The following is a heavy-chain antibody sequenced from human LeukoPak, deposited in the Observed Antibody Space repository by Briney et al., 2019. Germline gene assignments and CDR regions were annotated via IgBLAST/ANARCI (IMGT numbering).Heavy chain of an antibody. V-gene: IGHV3-53*01. CDR3: ASQAETYYDILTLDY. Sequence: GGSLRLSCAASGFTVSSNYMSWVRQAPGKGLEWVSVIYSGGSTYYADSVKGRFTISRDDSKNTLYLQMNSLRAEDTAVYYCASQAETYYDILTLDYWGQGTLVTVSS. CDR1: GFTVSSNY. D-gene: IGHD3-9*01. J-gene: IGHJ4*02. CDR2: IYSGGST.